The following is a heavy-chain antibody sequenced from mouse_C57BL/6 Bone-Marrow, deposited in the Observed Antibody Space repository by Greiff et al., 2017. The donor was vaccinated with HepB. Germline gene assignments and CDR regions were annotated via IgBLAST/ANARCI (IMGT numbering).Heavy chain of an antibody. CDR1: GYAFSSSW. J-gene: IGHJ4*01. V-gene: IGHV1-82*01. CDR3: ARVSSYYAMDY. CDR2: IYPGDGDT. Sequence: QVQLKESGPELVKPGASVKISCKASGYAFSSSWMNWVKQRPGKGLEWIGRIYPGDGDTNYNGKFKGKATLTADKSSSTAYMQLSSLTSEDSAVYFCARVSSYYAMDYWGQGTSVTVSS. D-gene: IGHD1-1*01.